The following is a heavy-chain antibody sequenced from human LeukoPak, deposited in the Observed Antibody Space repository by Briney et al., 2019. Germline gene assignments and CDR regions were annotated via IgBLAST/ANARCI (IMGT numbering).Heavy chain of an antibody. CDR1: GGSISTYY. D-gene: IGHD4-17*01. J-gene: IGHJ6*02. CDR2: VSYTGNT. V-gene: IGHV4-59*01. Sequence: SETLSLTCTVSGGSISTYYWSWIRQPPGKGLEWIGYVSYTGNTNYNPALRSRVTISVDTSKNQLSLKLSSVTAADTAVYYCAREDPQTTVPEGMDVWGQGTTVTVSS. CDR3: AREDPQTTVPEGMDV.